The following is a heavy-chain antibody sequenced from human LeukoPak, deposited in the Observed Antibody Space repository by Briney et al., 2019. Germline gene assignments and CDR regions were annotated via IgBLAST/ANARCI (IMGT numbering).Heavy chain of an antibody. CDR1: GFTFSSYG. J-gene: IGHJ6*03. Sequence: PGGSLRLSCAASGFTFSSYGMHWVRQAPGKGLEWVSAISGSGGSTYYADSVKGRFTISRDNSKNTLYLQMNSLRAEDTAVYYCGRGYSYGSDPFYYYYMDVWGKGTTVTVSS. D-gene: IGHD5-18*01. CDR3: GRGYSYGSDPFYYYYMDV. V-gene: IGHV3-23*01. CDR2: ISGSGGST.